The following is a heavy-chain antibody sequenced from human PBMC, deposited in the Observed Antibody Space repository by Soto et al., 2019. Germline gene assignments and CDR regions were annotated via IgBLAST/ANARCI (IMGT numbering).Heavy chain of an antibody. D-gene: IGHD1-26*01. CDR2: IWYDGSNK. CDR1: GFTFSSYG. J-gene: IGHJ4*02. Sequence: QVQLVASGGGVVQPGRSLRLSCAASGFTFSSYGMHWVRQAPGKGLEWVAVIWYDGSNKYYADSVKGRFTISRDNSKNTLYLQMNSLRAEDTAVYYCARDLSGSYYSVHDYWGQGTLVTVSS. V-gene: IGHV3-33*01. CDR3: ARDLSGSYYSVHDY.